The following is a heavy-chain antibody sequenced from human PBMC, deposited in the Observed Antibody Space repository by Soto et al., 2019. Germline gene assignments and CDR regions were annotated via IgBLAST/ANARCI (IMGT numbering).Heavy chain of an antibody. V-gene: IGHV1-18*01. D-gene: IGHD3-10*01. CDR3: ARGDPVSVWFGEAIGDIDY. CDR1: GYTFTSYG. CDR2: ISAYNGNT. Sequence: ASVKVSCKASGYTFTSYGISWVRQAPGQGLEWMGWISAYNGNTNYAQKLQGRVTMTTDTSTSTAYMELRSLRSDDTAVYYCARGDPVSVWFGEAIGDIDYWGQGTLVTVSS. J-gene: IGHJ4*02.